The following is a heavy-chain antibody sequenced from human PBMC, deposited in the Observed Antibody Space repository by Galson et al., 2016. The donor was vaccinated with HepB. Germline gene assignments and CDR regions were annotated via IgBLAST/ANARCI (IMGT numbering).Heavy chain of an antibody. D-gene: IGHD2-15*01. CDR2: INTDTSDR. CDR1: GYNFLNNG. Sequence: SVKVSCKASGYNFLNNGITWVRQAPGQGLEWMGWINTDTSDRIYTHSLQDRVTMTTDTSTNPAYMELRSLTSDDTAVYYCARAGYCTGARCYSEGLDVWGQGTTVTVSS. J-gene: IGHJ6*02. CDR3: ARAGYCTGARCYSEGLDV. V-gene: IGHV1-18*01.